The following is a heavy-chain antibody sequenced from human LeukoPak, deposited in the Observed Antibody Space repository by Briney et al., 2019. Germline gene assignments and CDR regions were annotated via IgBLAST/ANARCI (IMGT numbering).Heavy chain of an antibody. CDR2: ISLAGQT. J-gene: IGHJ4*02. CDR3: SRESGPFCPFGY. Sequence: SETLSLTCGVYGGSISGTNWWSWVRQPPGQGLEWIGEISLAGQTNYNPSLNGRVTMSLDKSSNQLSLHLTSVTAADTATYFCSRESGPFCPFGYCGQGTLVIVSS. D-gene: IGHD1-26*01. CDR1: GGSISGTNW. V-gene: IGHV4/OR15-8*02.